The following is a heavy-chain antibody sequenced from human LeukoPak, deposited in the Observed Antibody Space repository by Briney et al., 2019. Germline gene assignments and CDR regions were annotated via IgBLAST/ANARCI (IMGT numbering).Heavy chain of an antibody. CDR1: GFTVSSNY. V-gene: IGHV3-66*04. CDR2: IYSGGTT. Sequence: GGSLRLSCAASGFTVSSNYISWVRQVPGKGLEWVSVIYSGGTTYYADSVKGRFTISRDNSKSTLYLQMNSLRAEDTAVYYCASQSTPVLPFDIWGQGTMVTVSS. J-gene: IGHJ3*02. CDR3: ASQSTPVLPFDI.